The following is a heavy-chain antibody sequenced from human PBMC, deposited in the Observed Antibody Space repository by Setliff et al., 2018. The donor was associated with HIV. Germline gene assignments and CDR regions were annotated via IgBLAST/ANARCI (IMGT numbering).Heavy chain of an antibody. CDR2: FDPEDGDT. CDR3: ATAKEHWLSEGGFDY. V-gene: IGHV1-24*01. CDR1: GDTLSELT. J-gene: IGHJ4*02. Sequence: ASVMVSCKVSGDTLSELTMHWVRQAPGKDLEWMGRFDPEDGDTLYAQRLQGRVIMTEDSSTDTAYMELSSLTSDDTAVYYCATAKEHWLSEGGFDYWGQGTLVTVSS. D-gene: IGHD6-19*01.